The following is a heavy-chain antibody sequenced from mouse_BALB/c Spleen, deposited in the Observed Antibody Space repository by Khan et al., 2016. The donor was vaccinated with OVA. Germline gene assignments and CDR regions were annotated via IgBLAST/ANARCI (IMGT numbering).Heavy chain of an antibody. CDR1: GYTFTDYV. Sequence: QVQLKQSGPELVKPGTSVKMSCKASGYTFTDYVISWVKQRTGQGLEWIGEIYPGSGSTYYNGKFKGKATLTADKSSNTAYMQLSSLTSEDSAVYYSARSYDGAWFAYWGQGTLVTVSA. D-gene: IGHD1-1*01. V-gene: IGHV1-77*01. CDR2: IYPGSGST. CDR3: ARSYDGAWFAY. J-gene: IGHJ3*01.